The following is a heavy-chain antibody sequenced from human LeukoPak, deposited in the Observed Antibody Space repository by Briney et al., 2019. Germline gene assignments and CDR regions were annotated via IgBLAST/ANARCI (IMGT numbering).Heavy chain of an antibody. D-gene: IGHD3-3*01. CDR3: ARGVGRNYDFWTSRHDY. J-gene: IGHJ4*02. Sequence: ASVKVSCKASGYIFTGHYMHWARQAPGQGLEWMGWINPNSGDRNSAQKFQGRVTMTRDTSISTLYMELSSLGPDDTAVYYCARGVGRNYDFWTSRHDYWGQGTLVTVSS. CDR2: INPNSGDR. V-gene: IGHV1-2*02. CDR1: GYIFTGHY.